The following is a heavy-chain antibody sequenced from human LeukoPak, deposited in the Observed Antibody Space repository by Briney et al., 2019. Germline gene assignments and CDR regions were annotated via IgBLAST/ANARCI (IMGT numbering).Heavy chain of an antibody. Sequence: AASVKVSCKASGYTFTSYDMHWVRQAPGQGLEWMGIINPSGDSTSYAQKSQGRVTMTRDTSTSTVYMELSSLRSEDTAVYYCASVLYCGADCYSGRYFFDYWGQGTLVTVSS. J-gene: IGHJ4*02. CDR3: ASVLYCGADCYSGRYFFDY. CDR1: GYTFTSYD. D-gene: IGHD2-21*02. CDR2: INPSGDST. V-gene: IGHV1-46*01.